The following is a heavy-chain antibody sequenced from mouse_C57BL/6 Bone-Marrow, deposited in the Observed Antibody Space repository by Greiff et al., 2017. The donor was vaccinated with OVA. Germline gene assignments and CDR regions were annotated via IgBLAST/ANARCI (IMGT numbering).Heavy chain of an antibody. J-gene: IGHJ4*01. CDR2: ISYDGSN. CDR1: GYSITSGYY. Sequence: EVKVEESGPGLVKPSQSLSLTCSVTGYSITSGYYWNWIRQFPGNKLEWMGYISYDGSNNYNPSLKNRISITRDTSKNQFFLKLNSVTTEDTATYYCARVITTVSMDYWGQGTSVTVSS. D-gene: IGHD1-1*01. V-gene: IGHV3-6*01. CDR3: ARVITTVSMDY.